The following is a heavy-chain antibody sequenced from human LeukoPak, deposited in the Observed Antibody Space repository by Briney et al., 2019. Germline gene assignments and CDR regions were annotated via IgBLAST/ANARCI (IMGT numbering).Heavy chain of an antibody. CDR1: GFTFSSYS. J-gene: IGHJ4*02. CDR2: ISSSSSTI. CDR3: ARSDTSRWHGRAGYFDY. D-gene: IGHD5-24*01. V-gene: IGHV3-48*02. Sequence: GGSLRLSCAASGFTFSSYSMNWVRQGPGKGLEWVSYISSSSSTIYYADSVKGRFTISRDNAKNSLYLQMNSLRDEDTAVYYCARSDTSRWHGRAGYFDYWGQGTLVTVSS.